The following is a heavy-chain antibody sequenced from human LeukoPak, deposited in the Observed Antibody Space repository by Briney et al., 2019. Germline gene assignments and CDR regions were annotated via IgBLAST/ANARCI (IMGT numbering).Heavy chain of an antibody. CDR3: AKVYYDFWSGYYHDAFDI. CDR2: ISWNSGSI. Sequence: PGRSLRLSCAASGFTFDDYAMHWVRQAPGKGLEWVSGISWNSGSIGYADSVKGRFTISRDNAKNSLYLQMNSLRAEDTALYYCAKVYYDFWSGYYHDAFDIWDQGTMVTVSS. D-gene: IGHD3-3*01. J-gene: IGHJ3*02. CDR1: GFTFDDYA. V-gene: IGHV3-9*01.